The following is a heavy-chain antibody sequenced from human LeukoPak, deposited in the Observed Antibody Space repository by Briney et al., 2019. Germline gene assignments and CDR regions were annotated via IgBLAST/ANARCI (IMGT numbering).Heavy chain of an antibody. CDR3: ARDYRGYSYPDY. D-gene: IGHD5-18*01. V-gene: IGHV1-18*01. Sequence: ASVKVSCKASGYTFTSYGISWVRQAPGQGLEWMGWISAYNGNTDYAQKLQGRVTMTTDTSTSTAYMELRSLRSDDTAVYYCARDYRGYSYPDYWGQGTLVTVSS. CDR2: ISAYNGNT. J-gene: IGHJ4*02. CDR1: GYTFTSYG.